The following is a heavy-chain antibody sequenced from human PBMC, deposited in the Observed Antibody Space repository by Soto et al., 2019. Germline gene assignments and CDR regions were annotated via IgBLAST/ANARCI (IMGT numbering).Heavy chain of an antibody. CDR1: GYSISSGYY. D-gene: IGHD4-17*01. J-gene: IGHJ6*02. CDR2: IYHSGST. V-gene: IGHV4-38-2*02. CDR3: ARDPLYGDFGMDV. Sequence: SETLSLTCAVSGYSISSGYYWGWIRQPPGKGLEWIGSIYHSGSTYYNPSLKSRVTISADTSKNQFSLKLSSVTAADTAVYYCARDPLYGDFGMDVWGQGTTVTVSS.